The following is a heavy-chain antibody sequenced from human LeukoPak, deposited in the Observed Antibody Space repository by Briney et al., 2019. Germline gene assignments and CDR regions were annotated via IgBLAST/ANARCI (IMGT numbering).Heavy chain of an antibody. CDR3: AKPSYYDFWSASLGWFDP. Sequence: PGGSLRLSCAASGFTFSSYGMHWVRQAPGKGLEWVAVISYDGSNKYYADSVKGRFTISRDNSKNTLYLQMNSLRAEDTAVYYCAKPSYYDFWSASLGWFDPWGQGTLVTVSS. V-gene: IGHV3-30*18. D-gene: IGHD3-3*01. J-gene: IGHJ5*02. CDR1: GFTFSSYG. CDR2: ISYDGSNK.